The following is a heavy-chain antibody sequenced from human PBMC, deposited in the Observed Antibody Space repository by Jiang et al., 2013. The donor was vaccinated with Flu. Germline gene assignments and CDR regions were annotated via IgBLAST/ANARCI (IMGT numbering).Heavy chain of an antibody. D-gene: IGHD1-26*01. V-gene: IGHV3-30*18. Sequence: VQLVESGGGVVQPGRSLRLSCAASGFTFSSYGMHWVRQAPGKGLEWVAVISYDGSNKYYADSVKGRFTISRDNSKNTLYLQMNSLRAEDTAVYYCAKDALPLGYYYYGMDVWGQGTTVTVSS. CDR2: ISYDGSNK. CDR3: AKDALPLGYYYYGMDV. J-gene: IGHJ6*02. CDR1: GFTFSSYG.